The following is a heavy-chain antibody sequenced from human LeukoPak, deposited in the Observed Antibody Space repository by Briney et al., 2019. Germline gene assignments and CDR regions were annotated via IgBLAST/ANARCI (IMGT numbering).Heavy chain of an antibody. CDR3: ARGTLQGWFGELFSSPLDYYYMDV. D-gene: IGHD3-10*01. CDR1: GYTFTSYD. Sequence: GASVKVSCKASGYTFTSYDINWVRQATGQGLEWMGWMNPNSGNTGYAQKFQGRVTMTRNTSISTAYMELSSLRSEDTAVYYCARGTLQGWFGELFSSPLDYYYMDVWGKGTTVTISS. CDR2: MNPNSGNT. J-gene: IGHJ6*03. V-gene: IGHV1-8*01.